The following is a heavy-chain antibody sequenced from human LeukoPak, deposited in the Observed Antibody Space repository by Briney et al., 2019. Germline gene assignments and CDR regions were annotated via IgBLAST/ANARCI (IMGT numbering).Heavy chain of an antibody. CDR2: IYYSGST. V-gene: IGHV4-59*01. CDR3: ARGYYDFWSGPMKDYFDY. J-gene: IGHJ4*02. CDR1: GGSINSYY. D-gene: IGHD3-3*01. Sequence: SETLSLTCTVSGGSINSYYWSWIRQPPGKGLEWIGYIYYSGSTNYNPSLKSRVTISVDTSKNQFSLKLSSVTAADTAVYYCARGYYDFWSGPMKDYFDYWGQGTLVTVSS.